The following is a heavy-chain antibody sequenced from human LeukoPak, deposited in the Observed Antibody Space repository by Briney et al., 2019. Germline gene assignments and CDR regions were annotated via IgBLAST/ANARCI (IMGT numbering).Heavy chain of an antibody. J-gene: IGHJ4*02. V-gene: IGHV3-23*02. Sequence: GGSLRLSCTPSGFTFSSHAMSWVRQAPGKGLEWVSGISGNGAGTYYGDPVKGRFTISRDNSKNTLYLQMNSLRAEDTAVYYCAKDYWGQGTLVTVSS. CDR3: AKDY. CDR2: ISGNGAGT. CDR1: GFTFSSHA.